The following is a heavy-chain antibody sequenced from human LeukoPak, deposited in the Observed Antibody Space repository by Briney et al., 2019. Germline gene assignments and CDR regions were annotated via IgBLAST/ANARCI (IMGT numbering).Heavy chain of an antibody. CDR1: GGTFSSYA. CDR3: ARDRISQQTYSYDSSAYPFDY. CDR2: IIPILGVA. D-gene: IGHD3-22*01. J-gene: IGHJ4*02. Sequence: GASVKVSCKASGGTFSSYAISWVRQAPGQGLEWMGRIIPILGVANQAQKFQGRVTITADKSTSTAYMELSSLRSEDTAVYYCARDRISQQTYSYDSSAYPFDYWGQGTLVTVSS. V-gene: IGHV1-69*04.